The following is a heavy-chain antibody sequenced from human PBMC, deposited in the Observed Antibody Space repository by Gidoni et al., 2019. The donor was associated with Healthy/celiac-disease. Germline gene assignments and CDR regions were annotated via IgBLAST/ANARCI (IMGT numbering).Heavy chain of an antibody. J-gene: IGHJ6*02. Sequence: EVQLVQSGAEVKKPGESLRISCKGSGYSFTSYWISWVRQMPGKGLEWMGRIDPSDSDTNYSPSFQSHVTIAADKSISTAYLQWSSLKAADTAMYYCARLEHPQAGTDYGMDVWSQGTTVTVSS. CDR3: ARLEHPQAGTDYGMDV. CDR1: GYSFTSYW. V-gene: IGHV5-10-1*03. CDR2: IDPSDSDT. D-gene: IGHD6-13*01.